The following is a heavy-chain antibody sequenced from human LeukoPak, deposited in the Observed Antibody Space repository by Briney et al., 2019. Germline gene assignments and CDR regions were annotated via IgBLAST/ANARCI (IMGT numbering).Heavy chain of an antibody. D-gene: IGHD3-10*01. J-gene: IGHJ5*02. CDR1: GGSISSYY. CDR3: ARQFGELLYWWFDP. CDR2: IYYSGST. V-gene: IGHV4-59*01. Sequence: SETLSLTCTVSGGSISSYYWSWIRQPPGKGLEWIGYIYYSGSTNYNPSLKSRVTISVDTSKNQFSLKLSSVTAADTAVYYCARQFGELLYWWFDPWGQGTLVTVSS.